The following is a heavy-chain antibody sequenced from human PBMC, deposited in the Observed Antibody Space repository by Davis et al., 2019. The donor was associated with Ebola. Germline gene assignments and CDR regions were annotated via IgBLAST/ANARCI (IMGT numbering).Heavy chain of an antibody. CDR1: GYTFTNYY. D-gene: IGHD2-15*01. V-gene: IGHV1-3*01. Sequence: AASVKVSCKASGYTFTNYYMHWVRQAPGQRLEWMGWINAGNGNTKYSQKFQGRVTITRDTSASTAYMELSSLRSEDTAVYYCARDMGCSGGSCYSVGVGGMDVWGKGTTVTVSS. CDR2: INAGNGNT. J-gene: IGHJ6*04. CDR3: ARDMGCSGGSCYSVGVGGMDV.